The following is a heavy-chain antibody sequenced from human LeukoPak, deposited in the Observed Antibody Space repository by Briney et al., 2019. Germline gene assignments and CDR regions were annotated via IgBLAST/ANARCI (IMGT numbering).Heavy chain of an antibody. V-gene: IGHV3-7*01. D-gene: IGHD6-19*01. Sequence: QAGGSLRLSCAASGFTLSTYWMTWVRQAPGKGLEWVANIKQDGSEKYYVDSVKGRFTISRDNAKKLLYLQMNSLRVEDTAVYYCARDRGSSGRLGRFDNWGQGTLVTVSS. CDR1: GFTLSTYW. J-gene: IGHJ4*02. CDR2: IKQDGSEK. CDR3: ARDRGSSGRLGRFDN.